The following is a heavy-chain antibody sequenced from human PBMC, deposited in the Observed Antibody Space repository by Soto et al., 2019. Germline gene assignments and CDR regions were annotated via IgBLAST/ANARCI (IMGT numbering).Heavy chain of an antibody. J-gene: IGHJ6*02. CDR2: ITGSGDGT. D-gene: IGHD3-10*01. Sequence: QLLESGGGLVQPGGSLRLSCAASGFSFSRYAMNWVRQAPGQGLEWVSAITGSGDGTNYADSVKGRFTISRDNSNNTLSLQMNSLRVEDTAIYYCAKQGYGSYWDNYFYYAMDVWGQGTTVTVSS. CDR1: GFSFSRYA. CDR3: AKQGYGSYWDNYFYYAMDV. V-gene: IGHV3-23*01.